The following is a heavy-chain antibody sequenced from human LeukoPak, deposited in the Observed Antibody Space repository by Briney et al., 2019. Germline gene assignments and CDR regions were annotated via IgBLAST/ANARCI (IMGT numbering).Heavy chain of an antibody. J-gene: IGHJ4*02. V-gene: IGHV3-11*06. Sequence: GGSLRLSCAASGFTFSDYYMSWIRQAPGKGLEWVSYISSSSSYTNYADSVKGRFTISRDNAKNSLYLQMNSLRAEDTAVYYCARDLIGGYSCGSPHDYWGQGTLVTVSS. CDR2: ISSSSSYT. CDR3: ARDLIGGYSCGSPHDY. CDR1: GFTFSDYY. D-gene: IGHD5-18*01.